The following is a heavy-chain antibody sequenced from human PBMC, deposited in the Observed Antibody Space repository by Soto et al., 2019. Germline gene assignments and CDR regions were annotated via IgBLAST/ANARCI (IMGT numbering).Heavy chain of an antibody. V-gene: IGHV3-23*01. Sequence: EVQLLESGGGLVQPGGSLRLSCAASGFTFSSYAMSWVRQAPGKGLEWVSAISGSGGSTYYADSVKGRFTISRDNSKNTLYRQMKGLRAEDTGVYYCAKDGGMITFGGVIAHWGQGTLVTVSS. CDR2: ISGSGGST. CDR3: AKDGGMITFGGVIAH. CDR1: GFTFSSYA. D-gene: IGHD3-16*02. J-gene: IGHJ4*02.